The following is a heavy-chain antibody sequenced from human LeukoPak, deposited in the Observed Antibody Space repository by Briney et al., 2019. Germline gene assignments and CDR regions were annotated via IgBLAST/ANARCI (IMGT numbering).Heavy chain of an antibody. D-gene: IGHD3-3*01. CDR1: GYTSTSYD. Sequence: ASVKVSCKASGYTSTSYDINWVRQATGQGLEWMGWMNPNSGNTGYAQKFQGRVTMTRNTSISTAYMELSSLRSEDTAVYYCARGGRYYDFWSGNQENFDYWGQGTLVTVSS. J-gene: IGHJ4*02. V-gene: IGHV1-8*01. CDR2: MNPNSGNT. CDR3: ARGGRYYDFWSGNQENFDY.